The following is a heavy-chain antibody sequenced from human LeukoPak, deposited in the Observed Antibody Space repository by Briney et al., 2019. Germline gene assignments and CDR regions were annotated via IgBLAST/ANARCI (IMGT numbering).Heavy chain of an antibody. D-gene: IGHD4-17*01. CDR2: ISSNGGST. J-gene: IGHJ2*01. CDR1: GFTFSSYA. V-gene: IGHV3-64*02. Sequence: PGGSLRLSCAASGFTFSSYAMHWVRQAPGKGLEYVSGISSNGGSTYYADSVKGRFTISRDNSKNTLYLQMGSLRADDMAVYYCARDPGYGDYFGWYFDLRGRGTLVTVSS. CDR3: ARDPGYGDYFGWYFDL.